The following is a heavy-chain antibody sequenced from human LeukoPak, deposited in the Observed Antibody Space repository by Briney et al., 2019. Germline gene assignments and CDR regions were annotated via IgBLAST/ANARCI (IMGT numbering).Heavy chain of an antibody. CDR3: ARAFMVRGVMGAFDI. V-gene: IGHV4-59*01. J-gene: IGHJ3*02. CDR1: GFTFNIYP. Sequence: GSLRLSCAASGFTFNIYPLHWVRQAPGKGLEWIGYIYYSGSTNYNPSLKSRVTISVDTSKNQFSLKLSSVTAADTAVYYCARAFMVRGVMGAFDIWGQGTMVTVSS. D-gene: IGHD3-10*01. CDR2: IYYSGST.